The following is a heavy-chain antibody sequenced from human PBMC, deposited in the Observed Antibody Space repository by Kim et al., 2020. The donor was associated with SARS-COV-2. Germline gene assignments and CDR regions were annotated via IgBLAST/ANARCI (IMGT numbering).Heavy chain of an antibody. V-gene: IGHV3-21*01. J-gene: IGHJ4*02. CDR2: ISSSSYI. CDR1: GFTFSSYS. Sequence: GGSLRLSCAASGFTFSSYSMNWVRQAPGKGLEWVSSISSSSYIYYADSVKGRFTISRDNAKNSLYLQMNSLRAEDTAVYYCARDRGDGYNWIYYFDYWGQGTLVTVSS. CDR3: ARDRGDGYNWIYYFDY. D-gene: IGHD5-12*01.